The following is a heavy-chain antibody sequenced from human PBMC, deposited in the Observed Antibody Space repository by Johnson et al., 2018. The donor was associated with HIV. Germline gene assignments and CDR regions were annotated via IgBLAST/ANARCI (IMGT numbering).Heavy chain of an antibody. Sequence: QVQLVESGVGAVQPGMSLRLSCAASGFTFSSYAMHWVRQAPGKGLEWVAVISYDGSNKYYADSVKGRFTISRDNSKNTLYLQMNSLRAEDTAVYYCVGGWDAFDIWGQGTMVTVSS. CDR3: VGGWDAFDI. CDR2: ISYDGSNK. J-gene: IGHJ3*02. CDR1: GFTFSSYA. D-gene: IGHD3-16*01. V-gene: IGHV3-30*04.